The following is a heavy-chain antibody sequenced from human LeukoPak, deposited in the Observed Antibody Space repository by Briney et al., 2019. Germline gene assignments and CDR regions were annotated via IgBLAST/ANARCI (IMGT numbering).Heavy chain of an antibody. V-gene: IGHV3-30*03. D-gene: IGHD2/OR15-2a*01. CDR1: GFTFSDYA. CDR2: IAYGGTYT. Sequence: GTSLRLSCAASGFTFSDYAMHWVRQAPGKGLEWVAVIAYGGTYTHHADTLKGRFTISRDNSRDTLYLQINSLRPEDTALYYCARNKAITAFFGMDVWGQGTTVIVSS. J-gene: IGHJ6*02. CDR3: ARNKAITAFFGMDV.